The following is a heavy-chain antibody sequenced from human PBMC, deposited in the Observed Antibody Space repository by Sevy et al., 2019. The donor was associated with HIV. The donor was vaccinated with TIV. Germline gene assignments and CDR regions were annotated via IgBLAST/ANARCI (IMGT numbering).Heavy chain of an antibody. CDR1: GFTFNNYG. Sequence: GGSLRLSCAASGFTFNNYGMFWVRQAPEEGLEWVSGITGGGGSTYYAASVKGRFTVSRDSSRNTLYLQMNSLRVEDTAVYYCAKGNYETGTQYSDYWGQGILVTVSS. CDR3: AKGNYETGTQYSDY. V-gene: IGHV3-23*01. D-gene: IGHD3-22*01. CDR2: ITGGGGST. J-gene: IGHJ4*02.